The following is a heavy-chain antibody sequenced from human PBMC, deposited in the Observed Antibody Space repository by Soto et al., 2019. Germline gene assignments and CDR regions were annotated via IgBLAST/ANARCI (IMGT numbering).Heavy chain of an antibody. D-gene: IGHD3-10*02. CDR3: ARGRITMLH. J-gene: IGHJ4*02. CDR2: INPSGST. Sequence: PSETLSLTCTVYDGSSSGYYWSWVRQPPGEGLEWIGEINPSGSTNYNPSLKSRVTISVDTSNNQFSLNVNSVTAADTAVYYCARGRITMLHWGQGTLVTVS. V-gene: IGHV4-34*01. CDR1: DGSSSGYY.